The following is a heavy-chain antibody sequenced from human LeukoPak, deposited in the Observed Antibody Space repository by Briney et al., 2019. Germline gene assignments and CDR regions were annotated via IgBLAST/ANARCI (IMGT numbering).Heavy chain of an antibody. V-gene: IGHV3-23*01. CDR1: GFTFASYG. CDR3: AIMHGYYDGTGYWVQ. Sequence: GGSLRLSCAASGFTFASYGMSWVRQAPGKGLEWVSFITTNGGRASYADSVEGRFTISRDNPRNTLYMQMNSLRDEDTAVYYCAIMHGYYDGTGYWVQWGQGTLVTVSS. J-gene: IGHJ1*01. CDR2: ITTNGGRA. D-gene: IGHD3-22*01.